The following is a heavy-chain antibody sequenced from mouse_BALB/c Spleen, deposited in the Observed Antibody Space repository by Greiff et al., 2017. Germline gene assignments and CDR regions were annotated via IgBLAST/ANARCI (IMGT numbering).Heavy chain of an antibody. D-gene: IGHD2-12*01. J-gene: IGHJ4*01. V-gene: IGHV7-3*02. CDR1: RFTFTAYY. Sequence: VMLVASGGCLVQPGGSLRLSCATSRFTFTAYYMSWVRQPPGKALEWLGFIRNKANGYTTEYSASVKGRFTISRDNSQSILYLQMNTLRAEDSATYYCARDRRYYYAMEYWGQGTSVTVSS. CDR2: IRNKANGYTT. CDR3: ARDRRYYYAMEY.